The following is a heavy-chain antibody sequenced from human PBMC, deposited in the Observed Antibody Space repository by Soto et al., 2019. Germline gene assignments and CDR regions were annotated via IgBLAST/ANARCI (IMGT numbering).Heavy chain of an antibody. J-gene: IGHJ5*02. CDR3: TTDLSTRLRLPVYGPTWLDP. Sequence: GSIGLSCAACRVSFCNACMSWVRQTTGKGLEWVGRIKSKTDGGTTDYAAPVKGRFTISRDDSKNTLYLQMNSLKTEDTAVYYCTTDLSTRLRLPVYGPTWLDPRGQGPLLTVSS. V-gene: IGHV3-15*01. CDR2: IKSKTDGGTT. D-gene: IGHD1-20*01. CDR1: RVSFCNAC.